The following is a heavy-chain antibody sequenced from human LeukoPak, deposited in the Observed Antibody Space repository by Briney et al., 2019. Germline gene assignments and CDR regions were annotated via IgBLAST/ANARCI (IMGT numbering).Heavy chain of an antibody. J-gene: IGHJ5*02. Sequence: ASVKVSCKASGYTFTGYYMHWVRQAPGQGLEWMGWINPNSGGTNYAQKFQGRVTMTRDTSISTAYMELSRLRSDDTAVYYCARDRVYCSSTSCVTRWFDPWGQGTLVTVSS. V-gene: IGHV1-2*02. D-gene: IGHD2-2*01. CDR2: INPNSGGT. CDR1: GYTFTGYY. CDR3: ARDRVYCSSTSCVTRWFDP.